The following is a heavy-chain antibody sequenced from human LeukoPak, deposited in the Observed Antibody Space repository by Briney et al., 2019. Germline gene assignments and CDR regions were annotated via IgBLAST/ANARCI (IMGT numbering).Heavy chain of an antibody. J-gene: IGHJ4*02. CDR1: GYTSTSYD. CDR3: ATWLSIAAAGTFAY. V-gene: IGHV1-8*01. CDR2: MNPNSGNT. Sequence: GASVKVSCKASGYTSTSYDINWVRQATGQGLEWMGWMNPNSGNTGYAQKFQGRVTMTSNTSINTAYMELSSLGSDDTAVYYCATWLSIAAAGTFAYWGQGTLVTVSS. D-gene: IGHD6-13*01.